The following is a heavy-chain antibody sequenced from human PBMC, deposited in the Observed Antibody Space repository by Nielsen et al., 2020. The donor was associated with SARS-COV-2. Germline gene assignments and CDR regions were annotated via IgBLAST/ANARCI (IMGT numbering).Heavy chain of an antibody. CDR1: GFPFSSYE. J-gene: IGHJ4*02. V-gene: IGHV3-48*03. CDR3: ARGQTQYSSGWYGTFDY. Sequence: GESLKISCAASGFPFSSYEMNWVRQAPGKALEWLSYIGGNGRNIFYADSVKGRFTISRDNARNSVYLQMNSLRAEDTAVYYCARGQTQYSSGWYGTFDYWGQGTLVTVSS. CDR2: IGGNGRNI. D-gene: IGHD6-19*01.